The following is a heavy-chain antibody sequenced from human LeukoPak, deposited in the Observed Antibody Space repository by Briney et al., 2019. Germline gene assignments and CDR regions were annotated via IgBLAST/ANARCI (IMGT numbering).Heavy chain of an antibody. Sequence: KPSETLSLTCTVSGGSIGSYYWSWIRQPPGKGLEWIGYIYYSGSTNYNPSLKSRVTMSVDTSKNQFSLKLSSVTAADTAVYYCARDLQMIPRNYNWFDPWGQGTLVTVSS. CDR2: IYYSGST. V-gene: IGHV4-59*12. CDR1: GGSIGSYY. D-gene: IGHD3-22*01. J-gene: IGHJ5*02. CDR3: ARDLQMIPRNYNWFDP.